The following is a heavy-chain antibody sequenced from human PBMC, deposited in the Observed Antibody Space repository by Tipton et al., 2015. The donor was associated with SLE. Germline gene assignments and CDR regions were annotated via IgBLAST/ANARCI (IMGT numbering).Heavy chain of an antibody. CDR1: EFSFDDYD. D-gene: IGHD5-12*01. CDR2: ITWTGTTT. Sequence: GSLRLSCAASEFSFDDYDMSWVRQGPGKGLEWVSTITWTGTTTVYADSVKGRFTISRDNAKNPLYLQMNSLRAEDTALYYCARIYSGYDYGNTAFDYWGQGTLVTVSS. J-gene: IGHJ4*02. V-gene: IGHV3-20*04. CDR3: ARIYSGYDYGNTAFDY.